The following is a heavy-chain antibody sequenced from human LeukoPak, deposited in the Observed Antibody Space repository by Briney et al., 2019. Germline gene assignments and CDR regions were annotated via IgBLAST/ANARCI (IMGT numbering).Heavy chain of an antibody. D-gene: IGHD4-17*01. J-gene: IGHJ4*02. V-gene: IGHV1-2*02. Sequence: GASVKVSCKASGYTFTDYYMHWVRQAPGQGREWMGWISPNSDDTNYAQKFQGRVTMPRDTSVSTAYMELSRLRSDDTAVYYCARDHLDYGDYSGTSHKFDYWGQGTLVTVSS. CDR2: ISPNSDDT. CDR3: ARDHLDYGDYSGTSHKFDY. CDR1: GYTFTDYY.